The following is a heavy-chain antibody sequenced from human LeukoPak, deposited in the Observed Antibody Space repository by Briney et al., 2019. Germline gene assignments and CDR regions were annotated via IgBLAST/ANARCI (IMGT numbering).Heavy chain of an antibody. Sequence: ASVKVSCKASGYTFTSYDINWVRQATGQGLEWMGWMNPNSGNTGYAQKFQGRVTMTRNTSISTAYMELSSLRSEDTAVYYCARGTGYYYGSGEGFDPWGQGTLVTVSS. J-gene: IGHJ5*02. CDR1: GYTFTSYD. CDR2: MNPNSGNT. D-gene: IGHD3-10*01. V-gene: IGHV1-8*01. CDR3: ARGTGYYYGSGEGFDP.